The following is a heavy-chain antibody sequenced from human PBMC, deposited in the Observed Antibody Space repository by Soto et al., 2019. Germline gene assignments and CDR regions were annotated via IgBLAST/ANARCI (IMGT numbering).Heavy chain of an antibody. J-gene: IGHJ4*02. D-gene: IGHD3-3*02. Sequence: SETLSLTCTVSGSSINSSGYYWGWIRQPPGKGLEWIGSMFYGVSTYYNPSFKSRVTVSVDTSKNQFSLNLRSVTAADTAVYYCARLPSRHLVDSWGQGTLVTVSS. CDR3: ARLPSRHLVDS. V-gene: IGHV4-39*01. CDR2: MFYGVST. CDR1: GSSINSSGYY.